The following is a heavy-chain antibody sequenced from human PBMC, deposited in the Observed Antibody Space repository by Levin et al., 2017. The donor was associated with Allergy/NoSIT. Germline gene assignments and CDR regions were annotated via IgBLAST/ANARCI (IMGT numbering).Heavy chain of an antibody. J-gene: IGHJ4*02. CDR1: GFTFSSYG. CDR3: AKDFSGSGMGY. CDR2: ISYDGSNK. V-gene: IGHV3-30*18. Sequence: GGSLRLSCAASGFTFSSYGMHWVRQAPGKGLEWVAVISYDGSNKYYADSVKGRFTISRDNSKNTLYLQMNSLRAEDTAVYYGAKDFSGSGMGYWGQGTLVTVSS. D-gene: IGHD3-10*01.